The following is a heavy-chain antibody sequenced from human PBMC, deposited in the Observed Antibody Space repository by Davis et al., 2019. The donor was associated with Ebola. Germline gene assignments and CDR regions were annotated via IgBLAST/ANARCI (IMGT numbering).Heavy chain of an antibody. CDR1: GYTFTSYY. D-gene: IGHD1-26*01. Sequence: ASVKVSCKASGYTFTSYYMHWVRQVPGQGLEWMGIINPSGGSTSYAQKFQGRVTMTRDTSTSTVYMELSSLRSEDTAVYYCTSGSYAGGEDYWGQGTLVTVSS. CDR2: INPSGGST. V-gene: IGHV1-46*01. CDR3: TSGSYAGGEDY. J-gene: IGHJ4*02.